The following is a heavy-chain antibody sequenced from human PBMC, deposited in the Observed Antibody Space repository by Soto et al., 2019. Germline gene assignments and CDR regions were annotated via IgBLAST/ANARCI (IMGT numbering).Heavy chain of an antibody. D-gene: IGHD2-2*01. J-gene: IGHJ6*02. V-gene: IGHV5-51*01. CDR3: ARVTCSSTSCYYYYYYDMDV. CDR1: GYSFTSYW. Sequence: GESLKISCKGSGYSFTSYWIGWVRQMPGKGLEWMGIIYPGDSDTRYSPSFQGQVTISADKSISTAYLQWSSLKASATAMYYCARVTCSSTSCYYYYYYDMDVWGQGTTVTVSS. CDR2: IYPGDSDT.